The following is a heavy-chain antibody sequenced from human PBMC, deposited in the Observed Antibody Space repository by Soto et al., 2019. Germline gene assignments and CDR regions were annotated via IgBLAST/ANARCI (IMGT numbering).Heavy chain of an antibody. D-gene: IGHD3-10*01. J-gene: IGHJ4*02. CDR2: IRSKANSYAT. Sequence: EVQLVESGGGLVQPGGSLKLSCAASGFTFSGSAMHWVRQASGKGLEWVGRIRSKANSYATAYAASVKGRFTISRDDSKNTAYLQMNSRKTGDTAVYYCTRGAGGPLDYWGQGTLVTVSS. CDR1: GFTFSGSA. CDR3: TRGAGGPLDY. V-gene: IGHV3-73*01.